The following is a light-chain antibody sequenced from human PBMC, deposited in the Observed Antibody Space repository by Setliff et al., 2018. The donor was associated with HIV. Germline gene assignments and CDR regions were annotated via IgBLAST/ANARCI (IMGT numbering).Light chain of an antibody. CDR3: YSSTTSSTWV. Sequence: QSALTQPASVSGSPGQPITIPCTGTSSDIGAYDYVSWYQQHPGKAPKLIIYDVSSRPSGVSYRFSGSKSDNTASLTISGLQAEDEADYYCYSSTTSSTWVFGGGTKVTVL. V-gene: IGLV2-14*03. CDR2: DVS. J-gene: IGLJ3*02. CDR1: SSDIGAYDY.